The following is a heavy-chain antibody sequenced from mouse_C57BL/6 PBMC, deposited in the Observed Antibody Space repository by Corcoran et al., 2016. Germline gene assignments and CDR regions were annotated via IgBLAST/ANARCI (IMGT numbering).Heavy chain of an antibody. CDR3: ASTGYGSLWYFDV. J-gene: IGHJ1*03. Sequence: EVQLQQSGPVLVKPGASVKMSCNASGYTFTDYYMNWVKQSHGKSLEWIGVINPYNGGTSYNQKFKGKATLTVDKSSSTAYMELNSLTSEDSAVYYCASTGYGSLWYFDVWGTGTTVTVSS. CDR2: INPYNGGT. V-gene: IGHV1-19*01. CDR1: GYTFTDYY. D-gene: IGHD1-1*01.